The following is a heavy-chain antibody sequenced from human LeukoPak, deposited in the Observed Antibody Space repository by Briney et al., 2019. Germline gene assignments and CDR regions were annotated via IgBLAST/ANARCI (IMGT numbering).Heavy chain of an antibody. D-gene: IGHD2-21*02. CDR2: IGTTSGAI. Sequence: GGSLRLSCAASGFTSSSYGMHWVRQAPGKGLEWVSYIGTTSGAIYYADSVKGRFTISRDSAKNSLYLQMNSLRAEDTAVYYCARFRTWGDKAFDYWGQGTLVTVSS. J-gene: IGHJ4*02. CDR3: ARFRTWGDKAFDY. V-gene: IGHV3-48*01. CDR1: GFTSSSYG.